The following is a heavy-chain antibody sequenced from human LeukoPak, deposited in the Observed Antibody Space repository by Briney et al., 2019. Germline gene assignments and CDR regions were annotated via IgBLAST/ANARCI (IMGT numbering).Heavy chain of an antibody. CDR1: GDSISSYY. V-gene: IGHV4-59*08. CDR2: IYYSGST. D-gene: IGHD6-13*01. J-gene: IGHJ4*02. Sequence: SETLSLTCTVSGDSISSYYWSWIRQPPGKGLEWIGYIYYSGSTNYNPSLKSRVTISVDTSKNQFSLKLNSVTAADTAVYYCARRGSSWYVGYFDYWGQGTLVTVSS. CDR3: ARRGSSWYVGYFDY.